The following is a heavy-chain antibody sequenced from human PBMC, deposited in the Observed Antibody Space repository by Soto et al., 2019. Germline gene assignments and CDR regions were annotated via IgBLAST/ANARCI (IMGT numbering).Heavy chain of an antibody. V-gene: IGHV3-48*02. CDR1: GFTFSRYS. CDR3: ARGGGGTYGSNFDY. J-gene: IGHJ4*02. D-gene: IGHD3-10*01. Sequence: GSLRLSCAASGFTFSRYSMNWVRQAPGKGLEWVSYISSSSSTIYYADSVKGRFTISRDNAKSSLYLQVNSLRDEDTAVYYCARGGGGTYGSNFDYWGQGTPVTVSS. CDR2: ISSSSSTI.